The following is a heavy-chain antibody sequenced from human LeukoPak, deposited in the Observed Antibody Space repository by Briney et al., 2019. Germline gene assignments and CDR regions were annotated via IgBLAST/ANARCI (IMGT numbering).Heavy chain of an antibody. CDR2: IYYSGST. J-gene: IGHJ4*02. D-gene: IGHD3-9*01. CDR3: ARGGGGLRYFDWTYYFDY. Sequence: SETLSLTCTVSGGSISSSSYYWGWIRLPPGKGLEWIGSIYYSGSTYYNPSLKSRVTISVDTSKNQFSLRLSSVAAADTAVYYCARGGGGLRYFDWTYYFDYWGQGTLVTVSS. V-gene: IGHV4-39*07. CDR1: GGSISSSSYY.